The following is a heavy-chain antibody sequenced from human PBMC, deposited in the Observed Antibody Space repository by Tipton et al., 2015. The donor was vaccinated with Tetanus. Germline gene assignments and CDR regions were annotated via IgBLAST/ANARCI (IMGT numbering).Heavy chain of an antibody. Sequence: TLSLTCTVSGGSISSYYWSWIRQPPGKGLEWIGYIYYSGSTNYNPSLKSRVTISVDTSKNQFSLKLSSVTAADTAVYYCARAPSPYPVYYYGMDVWGQGTTVTVSS. CDR1: GGSISSYY. CDR2: IYYSGST. CDR3: ARAPSPYPVYYYGMDV. J-gene: IGHJ6*02. V-gene: IGHV4-59*01.